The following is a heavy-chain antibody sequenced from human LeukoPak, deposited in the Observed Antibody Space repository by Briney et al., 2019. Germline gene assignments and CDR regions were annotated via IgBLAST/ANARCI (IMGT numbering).Heavy chain of an antibody. CDR3: ARGIPAVAGTSRSCWFDP. D-gene: IGHD6-19*01. Sequence: SVKVSCKASGGTFSSYAISWVRQAPGQGLEWMGGIIPIFGTANYAQKFQGRVTITADESTSTAYMELSSLRSEDTAVYYCARGIPAVAGTSRSCWFDPWGQGTLVTVSS. J-gene: IGHJ5*02. V-gene: IGHV1-69*01. CDR2: IIPIFGTA. CDR1: GGTFSSYA.